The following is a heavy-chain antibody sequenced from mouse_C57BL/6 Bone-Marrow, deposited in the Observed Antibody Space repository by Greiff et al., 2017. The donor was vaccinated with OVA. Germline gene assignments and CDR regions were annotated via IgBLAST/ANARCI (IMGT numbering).Heavy chain of an antibody. CDR2: IYPRSGNT. J-gene: IGHJ3*01. V-gene: IGHV1-81*01. CDR1: GYTFTSYG. CDR3: ARGYGNYPPRFAY. Sequence: VKLVESGAELARPGASVKLSCKASGYTFTSYGISWVKQRTGQGLEWIGEIYPRSGNTYYNEKFKGKATLTADKSSSTAYMELRSLTSEDSAVYFCARGYGNYPPRFAYWGQGTLVTVSA. D-gene: IGHD2-1*01.